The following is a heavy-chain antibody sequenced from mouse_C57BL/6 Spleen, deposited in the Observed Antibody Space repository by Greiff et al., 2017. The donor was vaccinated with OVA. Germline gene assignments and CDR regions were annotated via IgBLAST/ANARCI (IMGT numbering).Heavy chain of an antibody. D-gene: IGHD4-1*01. CDR2: IDPSSGGT. J-gene: IGHJ4*01. V-gene: IGHV1-62-3*01. Sequence: VQPQQPGAELVKPGGSVKLFRKASGYHFTCLWMHWGKQRPGRGPEWDGRIDPSSGGTKYNEKFKGKATLTVDKTSSTAYMQLSSLTSEDSAVYYCARADWGDAMDYWGQGTSVTVSS. CDR1: GYHFTCLW. CDR3: ARADWGDAMDY.